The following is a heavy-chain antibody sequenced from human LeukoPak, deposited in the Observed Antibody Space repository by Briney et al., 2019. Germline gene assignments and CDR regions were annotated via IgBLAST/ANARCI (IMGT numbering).Heavy chain of an antibody. J-gene: IGHJ6*02. Sequence: SETLSLTCTVSGGSINNYWWAWIRQPPGKGLQWIGYRHSSGATSYNLSLESRVTISIDTSRNQFSLKLNSVTAADTAVYYCARETDYYGSGSYHGPALMDVWGQGTTVTISS. CDR2: RHSSGAT. CDR1: GGSINNYW. V-gene: IGHV4-59*12. CDR3: ARETDYYGSGSYHGPALMDV. D-gene: IGHD3-10*01.